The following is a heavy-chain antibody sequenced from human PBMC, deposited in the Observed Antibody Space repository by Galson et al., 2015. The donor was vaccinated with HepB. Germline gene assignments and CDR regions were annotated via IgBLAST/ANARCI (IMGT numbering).Heavy chain of an antibody. CDR2: ISWNSGSI. Sequence: SLRLSCAASGFTFDDYAMHWVRQAPGKGLEWVSGISWNSGSIGYADSVKGRFTVSRDNAKSSLYLQMNSLRAEDTALYYCAKDRGGSYYVAFDIWGQGTMVTVSS. D-gene: IGHD1-26*01. J-gene: IGHJ3*02. V-gene: IGHV3-9*01. CDR1: GFTFDDYA. CDR3: AKDRGGSYYVAFDI.